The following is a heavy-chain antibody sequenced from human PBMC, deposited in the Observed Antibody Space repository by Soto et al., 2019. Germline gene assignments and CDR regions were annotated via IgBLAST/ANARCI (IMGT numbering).Heavy chain of an antibody. CDR3: ARGLVDNWFDP. J-gene: IGHJ5*02. Sequence: SEPLSLTCTVSGGSISSGGYYWSRIRQHPGKGLEWIGYIYYSGSTYYNPSLKSRVTISVDTSKNQFSLKLSSVTAADTAVYYCARGLVDNWFDPWGQGTLVTVS. D-gene: IGHD1-26*01. CDR2: IYYSGST. V-gene: IGHV4-31*03. CDR1: GGSISSGGYY.